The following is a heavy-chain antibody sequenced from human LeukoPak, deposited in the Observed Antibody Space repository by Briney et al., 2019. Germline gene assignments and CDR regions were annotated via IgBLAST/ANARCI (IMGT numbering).Heavy chain of an antibody. V-gene: IGHV4-38-2*02. Sequence: SETLSLTCTVSGYSISSGYYWGWIRQPPGKGLEWIGEIIHSGSTNYNPSLKSRVTISVDTSKNQFSLKLSSVTAADTAVYYCARGRVTTKRLDYWGQGTLVTVSS. CDR2: IIHSGST. D-gene: IGHD4-17*01. CDR1: GYSISSGYY. J-gene: IGHJ4*02. CDR3: ARGRVTTKRLDY.